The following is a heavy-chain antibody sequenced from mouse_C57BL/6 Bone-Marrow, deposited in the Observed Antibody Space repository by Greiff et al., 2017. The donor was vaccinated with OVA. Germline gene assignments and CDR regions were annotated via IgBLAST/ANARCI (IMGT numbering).Heavy chain of an antibody. CDR3: AREAMVTTGFAY. CDR2: MDPSDSYT. CDR1: GYPFTSSW. D-gene: IGHD2-2*01. Sequence: QVQLKQPGAELVLPGASVKLSCKASGYPFTSSWMPWVKQRPGQGLEWIGEMDPSDSYTNYNQKFKGKSTLTVDKSSSTAYMQLSSLTSEDSAVYYCAREAMVTTGFAYWGQGTLVTVSA. J-gene: IGHJ3*01. V-gene: IGHV1-69*01.